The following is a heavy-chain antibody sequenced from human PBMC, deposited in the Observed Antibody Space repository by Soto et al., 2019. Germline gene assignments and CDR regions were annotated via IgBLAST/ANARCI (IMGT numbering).Heavy chain of an antibody. D-gene: IGHD1-1*01. CDR3: ARDARGDNWNGYYFYGMDV. CDR1: GYAFSSYG. V-gene: IGHV1-18*01. Sequence: QVQLVQSGAEMKKSGASVKVSCKASGYAFSSYGFTWVRQAPGQGLEWMGWISAYNDNTVYAQKFQGRVTVTIDTSTNPAYMELRSLRSDDTAVYYCARDARGDNWNGYYFYGMDVWGQGTTVTVSS. CDR2: ISAYNDNT. J-gene: IGHJ6*02.